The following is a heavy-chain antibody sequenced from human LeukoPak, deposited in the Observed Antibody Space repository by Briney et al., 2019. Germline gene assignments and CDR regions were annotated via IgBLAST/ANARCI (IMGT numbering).Heavy chain of an antibody. CDR2: IYYSGTT. V-gene: IGHV4-59*08. CDR3: ARHLPYDSSAYYLAPFDY. J-gene: IGHJ4*02. CDR1: GGSISGYF. D-gene: IGHD3-22*01. Sequence: SETLSLTCTVSGGSISGYFWSWIRRPPGKGLEWIGYIYYSGTTNYNPSLKSRVTISVDTSKNQFYLKLSSVTAADTAVYYCARHLPYDSSAYYLAPFDYWGQGTLVTVSS.